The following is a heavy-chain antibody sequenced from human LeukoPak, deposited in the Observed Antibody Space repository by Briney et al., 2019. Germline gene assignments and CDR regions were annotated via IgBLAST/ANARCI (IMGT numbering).Heavy chain of an antibody. J-gene: IGHJ5*02. CDR2: STGSGGTT. D-gene: IGHD2-15*01. CDR1: GFTFSSYA. Sequence: GGSLRLSCAASGFTFSSYAMTWVRQAPGRGLEWVSASTGSGGTTYYADSVMGRFTISRDNSNKMLYLQISSLRVEDMAVYYCAKARGVVVVAAIDAWGQGTLVTVSS. CDR3: AKARGVVVVAAIDA. V-gene: IGHV3-23*01.